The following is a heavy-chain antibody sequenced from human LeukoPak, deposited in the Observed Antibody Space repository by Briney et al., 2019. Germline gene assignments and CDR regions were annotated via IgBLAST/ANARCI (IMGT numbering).Heavy chain of an antibody. CDR1: GFSFSSYG. D-gene: IGHD3-10*01. CDR2: ISGSGGST. J-gene: IGHJ4*02. CDR3: AKLLWFGELLYPFDY. Sequence: GGSLRLSCAASGFSFSSYGIHWVRQAPGKGLEWVSAISGSGGSTYYADSVKGRFTISRDNSKNTLYLQMNSLRAEDAAVYYCAKLLWFGELLYPFDYWGQGTLVTVS. V-gene: IGHV3-23*01.